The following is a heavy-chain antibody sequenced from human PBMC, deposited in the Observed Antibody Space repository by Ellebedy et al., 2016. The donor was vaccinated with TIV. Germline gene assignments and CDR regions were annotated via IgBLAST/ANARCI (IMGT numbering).Heavy chain of an antibody. Sequence: GESLKISCAASGFTFSSYSMNWVRQAPGKGLEWVSSISSSSSYIYYADSVKGRFTISRDNAKNSLYLQMNSLRAEDTAVYYCARVLRYQLPSPLDYWGQGTLVTVSS. V-gene: IGHV3-21*01. CDR3: ARVLRYQLPSPLDY. J-gene: IGHJ4*02. D-gene: IGHD2-2*01. CDR2: ISSSSSYI. CDR1: GFTFSSYS.